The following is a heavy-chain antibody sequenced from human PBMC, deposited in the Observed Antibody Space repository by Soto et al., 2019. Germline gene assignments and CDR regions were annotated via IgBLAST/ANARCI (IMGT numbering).Heavy chain of an antibody. CDR3: AKDLRPDERYDWDY. CDR1: GFNFRIYA. J-gene: IGHJ4*02. CDR2: MIGDGTSW. V-gene: IGHV3-23*01. D-gene: IGHD1-1*01. Sequence: GGSLRLSCAASGFNFRIYAMNWVRQAPGKGLEWVSVMIGDGTSWDYADSVRGRFTISRDNSKNMLYLQMNSLRAEDTAVYYCAKDLRPDERYDWDYWGQGTLVTVSS.